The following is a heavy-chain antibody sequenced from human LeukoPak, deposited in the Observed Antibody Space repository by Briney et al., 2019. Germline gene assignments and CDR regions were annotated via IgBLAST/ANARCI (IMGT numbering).Heavy chain of an antibody. V-gene: IGHV3-21*01. J-gene: IGHJ4*02. CDR3: ARDIATAGHLAFDY. Sequence: GGSLRLSCAASGFTFSTYTMNWVRQAPGKGRKWVSSISSSGYYIYYADSVKGRFTISRDNAKNSLYLQMNSLRAEDTAVYYCARDIATAGHLAFDYWGQGILVTVSS. CDR2: ISSSGYYI. D-gene: IGHD6-13*01. CDR1: GFTFSTYT.